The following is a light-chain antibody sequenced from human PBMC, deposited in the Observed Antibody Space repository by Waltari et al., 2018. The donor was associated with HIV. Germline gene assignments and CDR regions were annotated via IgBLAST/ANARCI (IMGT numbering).Light chain of an antibody. CDR2: GNN. CDR1: GSNIGTNS. J-gene: IGLJ3*02. CDR3: SIWSDSLTGWV. V-gene: IGLV1-47*01. Sequence: QSVLPQTHSASGGPGQRVTISCSGSGSNIGTNSVFRYPTHPGAAPRLLIYGNNQRPSGVPDRFSASKSDTSASLAISGLRSEDEGDYYCSIWSDSLTGWVFGGGTKVTVL.